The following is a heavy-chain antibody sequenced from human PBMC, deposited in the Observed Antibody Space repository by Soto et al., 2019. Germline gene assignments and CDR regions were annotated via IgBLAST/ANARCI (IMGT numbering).Heavy chain of an antibody. CDR1: GYTFTRYG. J-gene: IGHJ6*02. D-gene: IGHD2-8*01. Sequence: QGQLVQSGAEVKKPGASVKVSCKASGYTFTRYGISWVRQAPGQGLEWMGWISGYNGDTNYAQKCKGRVTMTIDTSTSTAYMELRSLTSDDTAVYYCAKNGHPPYYYYGTDVWGQGTTVTVSS. CDR2: ISGYNGDT. V-gene: IGHV1-18*01. CDR3: AKNGHPPYYYYGTDV.